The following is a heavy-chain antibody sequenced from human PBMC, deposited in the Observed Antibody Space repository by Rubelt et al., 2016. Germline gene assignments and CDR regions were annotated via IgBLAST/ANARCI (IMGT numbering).Heavy chain of an antibody. CDR2: IYYSGST. Sequence: QLQLQESGPGLVKPSETLSLTCTVSGGSISSSSYYWGWIRQPPGKGLEWIGSIYYSGSTYYNPSLKSRVTISGDTSKNQFSLKLSSVTAADTAVYYCARYGSWVRAADYWGQGTLVSVSS. V-gene: IGHV4-39*07. D-gene: IGHD3-10*01. J-gene: IGHJ4*02. CDR3: ARYGSWVRAADY. CDR1: GGSISSSSYY.